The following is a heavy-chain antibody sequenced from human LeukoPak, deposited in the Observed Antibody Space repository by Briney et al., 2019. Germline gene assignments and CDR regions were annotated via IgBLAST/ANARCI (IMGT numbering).Heavy chain of an antibody. CDR3: YYYDSSGFYPQTKIDY. V-gene: IGHV3-23*01. CDR2: ITGSGANT. Sequence: GGSLTLSCAGSGFSFSTYSMNWVRQAPGKGLEWVSGITGSGANTYYADSVKGRFTISRDNSKNTLYLRMNSLRAEDTAVYYCYYYDSSGFYPQTKIDYWGQGTLVTVTS. J-gene: IGHJ4*02. D-gene: IGHD3-22*01. CDR1: GFSFSTYS.